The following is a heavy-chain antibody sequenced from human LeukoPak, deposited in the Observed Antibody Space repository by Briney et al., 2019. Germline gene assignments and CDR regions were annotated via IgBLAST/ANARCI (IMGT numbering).Heavy chain of an antibody. CDR2: IESDGSST. J-gene: IGHJ4*02. CDR1: GFTFSIYW. CDR3: ARDPSAVAGNFDY. Sequence: GGSLRLSCAASGFTFSIYWMHWVRQAPGKGLVWVSRIESDGSSTSYADSVKGRFTISRDNAKNTLYLQMNSLRAEDTAVYYCARDPSAVAGNFDYWGQGTLVTVSS. V-gene: IGHV3-74*01. D-gene: IGHD6-19*01.